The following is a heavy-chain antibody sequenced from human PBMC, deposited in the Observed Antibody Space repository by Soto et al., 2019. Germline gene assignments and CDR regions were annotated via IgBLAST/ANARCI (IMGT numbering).Heavy chain of an antibody. CDR1: GFSLNSYE. D-gene: IGHD4-17*01. J-gene: IGHJ3*02. V-gene: IGHV3-48*03. Sequence: EAQLVESGGGLVQPGGSLRLSCAAFGFSLNSYEMDWVRQAPGKGLEWVSHISGSGSPIYYGDSVKGRFTISRDNAKNSVFLHLNSLRAEDTGVYYCARVFGDYLIDAFDIWGQGTMVTVSS. CDR3: ARVFGDYLIDAFDI. CDR2: ISGSGSPI.